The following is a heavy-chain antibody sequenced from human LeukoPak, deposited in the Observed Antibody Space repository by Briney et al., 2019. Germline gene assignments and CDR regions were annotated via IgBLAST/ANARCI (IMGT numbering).Heavy chain of an antibody. CDR1: GGSISSYY. J-gene: IGHJ6*03. CDR3: AGGHGGNSNYYYYMDV. Sequence: SETLSLTCTVSGGSISSYYWSWIRQPAGKGLEWIGRIYTSGSTNYNPSLKSRVTMSVDTSKNQFSLKLSSVTAADTAVYYCAGGHGGNSNYYYYMDVWGKGTTVTISS. CDR2: IYTSGST. D-gene: IGHD4-23*01. V-gene: IGHV4-4*07.